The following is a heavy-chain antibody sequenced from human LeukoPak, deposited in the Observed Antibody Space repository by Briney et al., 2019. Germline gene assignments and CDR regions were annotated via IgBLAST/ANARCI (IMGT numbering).Heavy chain of an antibody. V-gene: IGHV4-59*01. D-gene: IGHD4/OR15-4a*01. CDR3: ARDGAAYQARAFEI. J-gene: IGHJ3*02. CDR2: IYYSGST. Sequence: PSETLSLTCTVSGGSIRSYYWNWIRQPPGKGLEWIGYIYYSGSTNYNPSLKSRVTISVDTSKNQFSLKLSSVTAADTAVYYCARDGAAYQARAFEIWGQGTMVTGSS. CDR1: GGSIRSYY.